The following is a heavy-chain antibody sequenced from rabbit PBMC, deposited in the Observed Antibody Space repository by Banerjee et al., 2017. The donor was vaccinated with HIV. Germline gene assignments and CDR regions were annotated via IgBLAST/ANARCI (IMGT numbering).Heavy chain of an antibody. CDR1: GFSFSSSYL. CDR3: VREGDDYIYYYGMDL. Sequence: QSLEESGGDLVKPGASLTLTCTASGFSFSSSYLICWVRQAPGKGLEWIACINAGSSDYTYYASWAKGRFTISKTSSTTVTLQMTSLTAADTATYFCVREGDDYIYYYGMDLWGPGTLVTVS. V-gene: IGHV1S40*01. D-gene: IGHD2-1*01. CDR2: INAGSSDYT. J-gene: IGHJ6*01.